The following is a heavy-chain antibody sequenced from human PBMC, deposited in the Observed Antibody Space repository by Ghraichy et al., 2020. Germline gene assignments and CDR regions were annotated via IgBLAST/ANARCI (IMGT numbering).Heavy chain of an antibody. CDR2: ISSSGRTI. CDR1: GFTFSSYE. Sequence: SCTASGFTFSSYEMNWVRQAPGKGLEWVSYISSSGRTIYNADSLKGRFTISRDNAKNSLSLQMNSLRAEDTAVYYCARVASITIFGVVILDVWGQGTTVTVSS. CDR3: ARVASITIFGVVILDV. J-gene: IGHJ6*02. V-gene: IGHV3-48*03. D-gene: IGHD3-3*01.